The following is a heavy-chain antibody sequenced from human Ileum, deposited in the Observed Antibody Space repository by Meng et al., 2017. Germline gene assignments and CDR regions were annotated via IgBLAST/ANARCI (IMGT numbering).Heavy chain of an antibody. CDR3: ARKISYGGNYFFDS. CDR1: SASLSRSGAF. V-gene: IGHV4-39*07. J-gene: IGHJ4*02. CDR2: MYSNGNT. D-gene: IGHD5-24*01. Sequence: SETLSLTCIVSSASLSRSGAFWGWIRQPPGKGLEWIGSMYSNGNTYYNAPLKSRVTVSGDRSKNHFSLRLNSVTAADTAIYYCARKISYGGNYFFDSWGQGTLVTVSS.